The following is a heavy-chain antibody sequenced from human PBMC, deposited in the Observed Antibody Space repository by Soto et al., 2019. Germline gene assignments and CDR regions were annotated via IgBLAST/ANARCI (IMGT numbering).Heavy chain of an antibody. CDR2: IYHNGNT. J-gene: IGHJ4*02. CDR1: DASISHYY. CDR3: ASLDTGMGPFDY. D-gene: IGHD5-18*01. V-gene: IGHV4-59*01. Sequence: SETLSLTCSVTDASISHYYLSWIRQSPGKGLEWIGYIYHNGNTKYNPSLKSRVIISTDMSKNQFSLKLNSVTAADTAVYYCASLDTGMGPFDYWGPGILVTGS.